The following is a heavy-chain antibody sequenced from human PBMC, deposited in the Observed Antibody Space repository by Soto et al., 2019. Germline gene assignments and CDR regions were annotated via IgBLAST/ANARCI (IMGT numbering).Heavy chain of an antibody. CDR2: IVVGSGNT. Sequence: SVKVSCKASGFTFTSSAVQWVRQARGQRLEWIGWIVVGSGNTNYAQKFQERVTITRVMSTSTAYMELSSLRSEDTAVYYCAAGVELEGYGMDVWGQGTTVTVSS. V-gene: IGHV1-58*01. CDR3: AAGVELEGYGMDV. J-gene: IGHJ6*01. D-gene: IGHD1-1*01. CDR1: GFTFTSSA.